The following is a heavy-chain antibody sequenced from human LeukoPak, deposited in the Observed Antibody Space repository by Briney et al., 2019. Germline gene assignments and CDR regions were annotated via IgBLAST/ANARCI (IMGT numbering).Heavy chain of an antibody. D-gene: IGHD5-24*01. V-gene: IGHV4-34*01. CDR2: INHSGSA. CDR3: ARGSRWLQLRVDY. CDR1: GESLSDYY. J-gene: IGHJ4*02. Sequence: SETLSLTCAVYGESLSDYYWNWIRQPPGKGLEWIGEINHSGSANHNPSLKSRVTISVDTSKNQFSLKLSSVTAADTAVYYCARGSRWLQLRVDYWGQGPLVTVSS.